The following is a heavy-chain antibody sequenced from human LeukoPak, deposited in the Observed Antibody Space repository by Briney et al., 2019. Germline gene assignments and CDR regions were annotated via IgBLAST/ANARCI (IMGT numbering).Heavy chain of an antibody. CDR3: ARAPFWCAPPDY. D-gene: IGHD3-3*01. J-gene: IGHJ4*02. V-gene: IGHV3-23*01. Sequence: GGSLRLSCAASGFTFSSYAMSWVRQAPGEGLEWVSAISGSGGSTYYADSVKGRFTISRDNSKNTLYLQMGSLRAEDMAVYYCARAPFWCAPPDYWGQGTLVTVSS. CDR1: GFTFSSYA. CDR2: ISGSGGST.